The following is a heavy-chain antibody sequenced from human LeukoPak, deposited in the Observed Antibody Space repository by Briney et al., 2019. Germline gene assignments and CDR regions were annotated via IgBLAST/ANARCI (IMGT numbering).Heavy chain of an antibody. CDR1: GFIFSTYA. CDR2: ISYDGSFK. D-gene: IGHD3-16*02. Sequence: GRSLRLSCAASGFIFSTYAMHWVRQSPDKGLAWVASISYDGSFKYYVDSVKGRFTISRDNSKNTLYLQMNSLRPEDTAVYYCAKGLRLDLGELSTFDYWGQGTLVTVSS. J-gene: IGHJ4*02. CDR3: AKGLRLDLGELSTFDY. V-gene: IGHV3-30*18.